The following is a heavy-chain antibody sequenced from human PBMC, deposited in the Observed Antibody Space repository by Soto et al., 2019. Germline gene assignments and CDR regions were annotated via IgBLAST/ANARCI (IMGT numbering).Heavy chain of an antibody. CDR2: FYPGDSTS. J-gene: IGHJ3*02. D-gene: IGHD2-15*01. CDR1: GYSFISYL. Sequence: GASLKISCNTSGYSFISYLVAWVRQLPGKGLEWMGTFYPGDSTSTYSPSFQGQVTISVDKSISTAYLQLSSLKASDTATYYCARIIGYCRNNDCSWTFDIWGQGTMVTVSS. V-gene: IGHV5-51*01. CDR3: ARIIGYCRNNDCSWTFDI.